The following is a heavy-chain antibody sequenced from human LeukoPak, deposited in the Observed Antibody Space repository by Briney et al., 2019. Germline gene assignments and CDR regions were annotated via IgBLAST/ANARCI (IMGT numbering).Heavy chain of an antibody. Sequence: GGSLRLSCAASGFTFSSYWMSWVRQAPGKGLEWVANIKQDGSEKYYVDSVKGRFTISRDNAKNSLYLQMNSLRAEDTAVYYCARGPTGTFFRYFDYWGQGTLVTVSS. V-gene: IGHV3-7*01. CDR1: GFTFSSYW. J-gene: IGHJ4*02. CDR2: IKQDGSEK. CDR3: ARGPTGTFFRYFDY. D-gene: IGHD2/OR15-2a*01.